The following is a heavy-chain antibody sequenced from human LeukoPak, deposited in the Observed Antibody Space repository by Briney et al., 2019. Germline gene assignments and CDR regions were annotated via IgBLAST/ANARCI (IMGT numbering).Heavy chain of an antibody. CDR2: IKPNSGGT. D-gene: IGHD3-9*01. Sequence: ASVKVSCKASGYTFTVYYMHWVRQAPGQGLEWMGWIKPNSGGTNYAQKFQGRVTMTRDTPISTAYMELSRLRSDDTAVYYCARVSFDWWFFDYWGQGTLVTVSS. V-gene: IGHV1-2*02. CDR3: ARVSFDWWFFDY. CDR1: GYTFTVYY. J-gene: IGHJ4*02.